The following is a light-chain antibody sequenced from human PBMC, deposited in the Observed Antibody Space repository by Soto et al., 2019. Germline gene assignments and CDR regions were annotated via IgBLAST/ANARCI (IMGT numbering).Light chain of an antibody. Sequence: EIVMTQSPATLSVSPGERATLSCRASQSVSSNLAWYQQKPGQAPRLLIYGASTRATGIPARFSGSGSGTEFTLTISSLQSEDFALDYCQQYNNWPLTFGGGTKVEIK. J-gene: IGKJ4*02. V-gene: IGKV3-15*01. CDR1: QSVSSN. CDR3: QQYNNWPLT. CDR2: GAS.